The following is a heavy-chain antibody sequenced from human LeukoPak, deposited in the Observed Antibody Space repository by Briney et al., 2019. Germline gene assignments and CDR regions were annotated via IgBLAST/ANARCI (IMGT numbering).Heavy chain of an antibody. CDR2: ITHHGST. J-gene: IGHJ4*02. CDR3: ALICGDSSAFAS. V-gene: IGHV4-34*01. CDR1: GGSFSNYY. Sequence: PSETLSLTCAVYGGSFSNYYLSWVRQPPGMGLEWIGEITHHGSTNYNPSLKSRVTISVDTSNNQFSLRLTSVAAADTALYYCALICGDSSAFASGGKGPRVTVPS. D-gene: IGHD4-17*01.